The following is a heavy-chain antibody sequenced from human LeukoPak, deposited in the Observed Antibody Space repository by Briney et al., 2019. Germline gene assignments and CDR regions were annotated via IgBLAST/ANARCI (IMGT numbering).Heavy chain of an antibody. CDR3: ARDTYSSSSNWFDP. D-gene: IGHD6-13*01. Sequence: ASVKVSCKASGYTFTGYYMHWVRQAPGQGLEWMGWINPNSGGTNYAQKFQGRVTMTRDTSISTAYMVLSRLRSDDTAVYYCARDTYSSSSNWFDPWGQGTLVTVSS. V-gene: IGHV1-2*02. CDR1: GYTFTGYY. J-gene: IGHJ5*02. CDR2: INPNSGGT.